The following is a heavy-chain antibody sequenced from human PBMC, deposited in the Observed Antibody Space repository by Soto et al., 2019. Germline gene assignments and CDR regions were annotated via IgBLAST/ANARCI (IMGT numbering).Heavy chain of an antibody. Sequence: SETLSLTRTVPGGSISSYYWSWIRQPAGKGLGWIGRIYTSGSTNYNPSLKSRVTMSLDTSKNQFSLKLTAVTAADTALYYCARGNCSSPNCYSFSGYYGMDVWGQGTTVTVSS. J-gene: IGHJ6*02. CDR1: GGSISSYY. CDR3: ARGNCSSPNCYSFSGYYGMDV. CDR2: IYTSGST. V-gene: IGHV4-4*07. D-gene: IGHD2-2*01.